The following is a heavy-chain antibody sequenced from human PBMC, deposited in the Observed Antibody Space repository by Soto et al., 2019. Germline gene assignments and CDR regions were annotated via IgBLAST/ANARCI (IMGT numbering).Heavy chain of an antibody. CDR3: AHSRIVQAAAGSRS. CDR1: GFSLSTSGVG. Sequence: SGPTMVNPTQTLTLTCTFSGFSLSTSGVGVGWIRQPPGKALEWIALIYWDDDKRYSPSLKSRLTINKDTSKNQVVLTMTNMDPVDTATYYCAHSRIVQAAAGSRSWGEGKLVNVSP. D-gene: IGHD6-13*01. CDR2: IYWDDDK. V-gene: IGHV2-5*02. J-gene: IGHJ5*02.